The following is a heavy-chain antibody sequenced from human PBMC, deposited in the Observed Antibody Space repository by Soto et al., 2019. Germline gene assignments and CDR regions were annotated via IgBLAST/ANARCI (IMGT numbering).Heavy chain of an antibody. V-gene: IGHV4-4*02. CDR3: ARGPWRGPLAY. CDR2: IYRNGST. Sequence: QVQLQESGPGLVKPSGTLSLTCAVSGDSSGNNKWWNWVRQPPGKGLEWIGEIYRNGSTNYNSSLKSRVTISVDKSKNQFSLKLRSVTAADTAVYYCARGPWRGPLAYWGQGILVTVSS. D-gene: IGHD3-16*01. CDR1: GDSSGNNKW. J-gene: IGHJ4*02.